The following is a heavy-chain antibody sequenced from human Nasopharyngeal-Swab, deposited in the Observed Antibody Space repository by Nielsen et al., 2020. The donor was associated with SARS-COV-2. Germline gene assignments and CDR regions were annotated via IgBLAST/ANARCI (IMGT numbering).Heavy chain of an antibody. J-gene: IGHJ5*02. CDR2: ISSSGSTI. V-gene: IGHV3-48*03. CDR1: GFTFSSYE. D-gene: IGHD3-10*01. Sequence: GGSLRLSCAASGFTFSSYEMNWVRQAPGKGLEWDSYISSSGSTIYYADSVKGRFTISRDNAKNSLYLQMNSLRAEDTAVYYCAREGGLLWFGESPEGGWFDPWGQGTLITVSS. CDR3: AREGGLLWFGESPEGGWFDP.